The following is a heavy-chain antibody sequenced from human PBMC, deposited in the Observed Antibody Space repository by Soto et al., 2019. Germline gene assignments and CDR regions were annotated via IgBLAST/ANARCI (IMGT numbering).Heavy chain of an antibody. CDR1: GFTLSSYS. J-gene: IGHJ4*02. V-gene: IGHV3-30-3*01. D-gene: IGHD1-1*01. CDR2: ISYDGNTQ. CDR3: AKDRPRRTSGYFFDY. Sequence: GGSLRLSCAASGFTLSSYSIHWVRQAPGKGLDWVAVISYDGNTQFYGDSVKGRFIVSRDNSRNTLYLQLNNLQAEDTAVYYCAKDRPRRTSGYFFDYWGQGTPVTVSS.